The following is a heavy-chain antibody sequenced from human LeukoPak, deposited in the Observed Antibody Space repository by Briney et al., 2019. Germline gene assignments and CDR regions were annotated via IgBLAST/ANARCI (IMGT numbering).Heavy chain of an antibody. V-gene: IGHV3-23*01. J-gene: IGHJ4*02. CDR3: AKDARHPYCSSTSCYRDY. Sequence: GGSLRLSCAASGFTFSSYAMSWVRQAPGKGLEWVSAISGSGGSTYYADSVKGRFTISRDNSKNTLYLQMNSLRAEDTAVYYCAKDARHPYCSSTSCYRDYWGQGTLVTVCS. D-gene: IGHD2-2*01. CDR1: GFTFSSYA. CDR2: ISGSGGST.